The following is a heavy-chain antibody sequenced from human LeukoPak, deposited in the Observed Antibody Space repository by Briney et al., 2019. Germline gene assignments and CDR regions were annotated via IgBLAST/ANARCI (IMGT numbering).Heavy chain of an antibody. CDR1: GFTFRNYW. Sequence: GGSLRLSCAASGFTFRNYWMSWVRQAPGKGLEWVANIKQDGSERYYVDSVKGRFTISRDNAKNSLYLQMNSLRAEDTAVYYCARDSDSSGPENPGPDYWGQGTLVTVSS. J-gene: IGHJ4*02. CDR3: ARDSDSSGPENPGPDY. CDR2: IKQDGSER. V-gene: IGHV3-7*01. D-gene: IGHD3-22*01.